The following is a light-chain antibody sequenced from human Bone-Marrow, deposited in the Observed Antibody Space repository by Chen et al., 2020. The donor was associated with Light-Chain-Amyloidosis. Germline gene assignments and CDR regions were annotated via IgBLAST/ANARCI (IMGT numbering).Light chain of an antibody. CDR2: EDD. CDR1: SGSITTNY. J-gene: IGLJ3*02. V-gene: IGLV6-57*01. CDR3: QSYQGSSQGV. Sequence: NFMLTQPHSVSESPGKTVIISCTRSSGSITTNYVQWYQQRPGSSPTTVIYEDDQRPSGVPDRFSGSSDRSSNSASLTISGLKAEDEADYYCQSYQGSSQGVFGGGTKLTVL.